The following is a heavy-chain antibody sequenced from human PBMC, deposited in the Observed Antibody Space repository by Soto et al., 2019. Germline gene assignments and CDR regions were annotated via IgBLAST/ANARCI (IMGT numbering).Heavy chain of an antibody. J-gene: IGHJ3*01. CDR1: GFYFGSDV. D-gene: IGHD1-26*01. CDR2: IFGSGRTT. CDR3: AKSQSGSFFAAFDL. Sequence: PWGSLRLSCAASGFYFGSDVMNWVRHSPGKGLEWVASIFGSGRTTYYADSVKGRFNISRDNSKNTLYLQLNSLRVEDTALYYCAKSQSGSFFAAFDLWGQGTMVTVSS. V-gene: IGHV3-23*01.